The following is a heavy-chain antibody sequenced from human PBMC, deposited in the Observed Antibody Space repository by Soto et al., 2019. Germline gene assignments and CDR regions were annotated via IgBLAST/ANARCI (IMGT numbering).Heavy chain of an antibody. D-gene: IGHD3-22*01. CDR1: GGSISSGGYY. CDR2: IYYSGST. J-gene: IGHJ6*02. CDR3: ARDTYYYDSSGYPPMHYYYGMDV. Sequence: SETLSLTCTVSGGSISSGGYYWSWIRQHPGKGLEWIGYIYYSGSTYYNPSLKSRVTISVDTSKNQFSLKLSSVTAADTAVYYCARDTYYYDSSGYPPMHYYYGMDVWGQGTTVTVSS. V-gene: IGHV4-31*02.